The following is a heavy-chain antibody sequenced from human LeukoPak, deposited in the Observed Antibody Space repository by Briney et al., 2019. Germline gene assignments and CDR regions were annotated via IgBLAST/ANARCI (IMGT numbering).Heavy chain of an antibody. CDR3: ATAPENWYFDL. CDR2: FYISGRT. Sequence: SETLSLTCTVSGGSISTYYWNWIRQPAGKGLEWIGRFYISGRTDYNPSFKNRVTMSVDTSKNQLSLKLTSVTAADTAVYYCATAPENWYFDLWGRGTQVTVSS. D-gene: IGHD1-14*01. V-gene: IGHV4-4*07. J-gene: IGHJ2*01. CDR1: GGSISTYY.